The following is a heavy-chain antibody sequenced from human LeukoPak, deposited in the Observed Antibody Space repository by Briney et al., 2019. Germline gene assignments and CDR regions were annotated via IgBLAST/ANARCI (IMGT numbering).Heavy chain of an antibody. CDR2: IYRGST. D-gene: IGHD4-17*01. Sequence: PSETLSLTCSGSNYSISNSLYWGWLRQPPGKGLEWIGSIYRGSTFYNPSLKSRVTISLDTSKNQFSLKLSSVTAADTAVYFCARGTYGYYMDVWGKGTTVTVSS. J-gene: IGHJ6*03. CDR1: NYSISNSLY. V-gene: IGHV4-38-2*02. CDR3: ARGTYGYYMDV.